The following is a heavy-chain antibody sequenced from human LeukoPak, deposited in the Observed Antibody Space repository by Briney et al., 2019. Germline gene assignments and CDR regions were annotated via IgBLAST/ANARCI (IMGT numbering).Heavy chain of an antibody. Sequence: PSETLSLTCTVSGGSISSGDYYWTWIRQPPGKGLEWIGYIYYSGSTNYNPSLKSRVTISVDTSKNQFSLKLSSVTAADTAVYYCARVLVGANDYWGQGTLVTVSS. CDR3: ARVLVGANDY. J-gene: IGHJ4*02. CDR1: GGSISSGDYY. CDR2: IYYSGST. V-gene: IGHV4-61*08. D-gene: IGHD1-26*01.